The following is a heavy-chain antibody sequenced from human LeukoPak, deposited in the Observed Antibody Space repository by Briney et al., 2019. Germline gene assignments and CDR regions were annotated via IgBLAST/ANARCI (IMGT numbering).Heavy chain of an antibody. V-gene: IGHV3-15*01. D-gene: IGHD3-10*01. Sequence: GGSLRLSCAASGFTFSNAWMSWVRQAPGKGLEWVGRIKSKTDGETTGYAAPVKGRFAISRDDSKNMLYLQMNSLKTEDTAVYYRTSSQITMVRGIISYWGQGTLVTVSS. CDR2: IKSKTDGETT. CDR1: GFTFSNAW. CDR3: TSSQITMVRGIISY. J-gene: IGHJ4*02.